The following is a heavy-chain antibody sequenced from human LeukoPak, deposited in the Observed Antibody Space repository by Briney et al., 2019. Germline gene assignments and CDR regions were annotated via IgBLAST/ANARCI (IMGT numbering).Heavy chain of an antibody. J-gene: IGHJ4*02. CDR2: IYYRGGT. V-gene: IGHV4-59*11. CDR1: GGSISSHY. D-gene: IGHD3-16*01. CDR3: ARLRGIGNFDY. Sequence: SETLSLTCTVSGGSISSHYWTWIRQPPGKGLEWIEYIYYRGGTNYNPSLQSRVTISVDTSKNQFSLQLDSVTAADTAVYYCARLRGIGNFDYWGQGTLVTVSS.